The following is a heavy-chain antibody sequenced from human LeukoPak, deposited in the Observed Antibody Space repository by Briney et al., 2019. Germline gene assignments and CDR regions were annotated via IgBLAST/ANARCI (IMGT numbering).Heavy chain of an antibody. Sequence: TLSLTCTVSGGSISSGSYYWSWIRQPAGKGLEWIGRIYTSGSTNYNPSLKSRVTMSVDTSKNQFSLKLSSVTAADTAVYYCARESQPLDYWGQGTLVTVSS. CDR2: IYTSGST. CDR1: GGSISSGSYY. J-gene: IGHJ4*02. D-gene: IGHD2-2*01. CDR3: ARESQPLDY. V-gene: IGHV4-61*02.